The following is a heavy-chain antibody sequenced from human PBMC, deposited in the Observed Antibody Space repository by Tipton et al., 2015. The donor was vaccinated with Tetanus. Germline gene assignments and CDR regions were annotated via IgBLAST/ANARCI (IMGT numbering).Heavy chain of an antibody. D-gene: IGHD1-1*01. CDR3: AREETGTTTGAHDY. V-gene: IGHV1-69*01. CDR2: IIPIFGTA. J-gene: IGHJ4*02. CDR1: GGTFSSYA. Sequence: QSGPEVKKPGSSVKVSCKASGGTFSSYAISWVRQAPGQGLEWMGGIIPIFGTANYAQKFQGRVTITADESPSTAYMELSSLRSEDTAVYYCAREETGTTTGAHDYWGQGPLVTVSS.